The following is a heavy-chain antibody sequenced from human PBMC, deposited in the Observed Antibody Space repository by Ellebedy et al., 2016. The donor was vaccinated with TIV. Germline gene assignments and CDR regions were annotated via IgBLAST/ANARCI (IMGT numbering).Heavy chain of an antibody. Sequence: GESLKISXAASGLTFRSYSMNWVRQAPGRGLEWVSVIYAGGTTDYVASVKGRFSISRDTSKNTLFLQMNSLRADDTAIYYCAVGRPNYGDFPSWGQGTLVTVSS. D-gene: IGHD4-17*01. J-gene: IGHJ5*02. CDR2: IYAGGTT. V-gene: IGHV3-53*01. CDR1: GLTFRSYS. CDR3: AVGRPNYGDFPS.